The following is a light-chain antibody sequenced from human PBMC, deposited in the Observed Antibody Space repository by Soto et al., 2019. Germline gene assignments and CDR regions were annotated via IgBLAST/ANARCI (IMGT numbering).Light chain of an antibody. CDR1: QSISTF. J-gene: IGKJ2*01. CDR3: QQSDSTPYT. V-gene: IGKV1-39*01. CDR2: AAS. Sequence: DIQMTQSPSSLSASVGDRVTNNCRASQSISTFLNWYQQKPGQAPKVLISAASTLQSGVPSRFSGRGSGTDFTLTISSLQPEDFATYYCQQSDSTPYTFGQGTTLETK.